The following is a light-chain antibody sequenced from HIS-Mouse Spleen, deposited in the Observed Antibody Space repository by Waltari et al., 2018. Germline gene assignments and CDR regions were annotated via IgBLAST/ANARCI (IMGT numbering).Light chain of an antibody. CDR1: ALPKQY. CDR3: QSADSSGTYV. CDR2: KDS. V-gene: IGLV3-25*03. J-gene: IGLJ1*01. Sequence: SYELTQPPSVSVSPGQPARITCSGDALPKQYAYLYQQKPGQAPVLVIYKDSERPSGIPERFSGSSSGTTVTLTISGVQAEDEADYYCQSADSSGTYVFGTGTKVTVL.